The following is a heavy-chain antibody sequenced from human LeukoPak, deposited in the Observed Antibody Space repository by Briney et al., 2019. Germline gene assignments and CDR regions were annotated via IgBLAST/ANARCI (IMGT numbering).Heavy chain of an antibody. CDR3: ARDVAFKAFDC. CDR1: GFSVNNKY. V-gene: IGHV3-53*01. Sequence: GGSLRLPCAVSGFSVNNKYISWFRQAPGRGLECVSAIHASGNRHYSDSVEGRFIISRDIYKNTIYLQMNSLRAEDTAMYYCARDVAFKAFDCWGQGTLVTVYS. CDR2: IHASGNR. J-gene: IGHJ4*02. D-gene: IGHD5-12*01.